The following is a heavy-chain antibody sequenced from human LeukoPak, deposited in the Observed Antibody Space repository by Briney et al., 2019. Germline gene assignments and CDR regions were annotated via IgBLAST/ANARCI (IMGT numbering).Heavy chain of an antibody. CDR2: IYYSGST. J-gene: IGHJ4*02. V-gene: IGHV4-39*01. Sequence: GSLRLSCAASGFTFSSYAMSWVRQPPGQGLEWIGSIYYSGSTYYSPSLKSRVTISLDTSKNQFSLKLSSVTAADTAVYYCATIAAQGYWGQGTLVTVSS. D-gene: IGHD6-6*01. CDR1: GFTFSSYA. CDR3: ATIAAQGY.